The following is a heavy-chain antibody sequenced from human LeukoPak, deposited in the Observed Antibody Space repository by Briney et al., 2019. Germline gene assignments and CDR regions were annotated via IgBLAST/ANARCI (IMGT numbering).Heavy chain of an antibody. CDR1: GFSFSSYS. J-gene: IGHJ4*02. CDR2: ITSNSYTM. Sequence: GGSLRLSCAASGFSFSSYSMNWVRQAPGKGLEWVSYITSNSYTMYYADAVKGRFAISRDNAKNSLYLQMNSLRADDTAVYYCARKSGSSGYPFDYWGQGTLVTVSS. D-gene: IGHD3-22*01. V-gene: IGHV3-48*01. CDR3: ARKSGSSGYPFDY.